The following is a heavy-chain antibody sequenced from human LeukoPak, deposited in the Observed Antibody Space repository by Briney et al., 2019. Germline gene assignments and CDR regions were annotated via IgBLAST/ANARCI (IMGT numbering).Heavy chain of an antibody. V-gene: IGHV4-39*07. CDR1: GGSISSSSYY. CDR2: IYYSGST. CDR3: ASGAHYARFDY. J-gene: IGHJ4*02. D-gene: IGHD3-10*02. Sequence: PSKTLSLTCTVSGGSISSSSYYWGWIRQPPGKGLEWIGSIYYSGSTYYNPSLKSRVTISVDTSKNQFSLKLSSVTAADTAVYYCASGAHYARFDYWGQGTLVTVSS.